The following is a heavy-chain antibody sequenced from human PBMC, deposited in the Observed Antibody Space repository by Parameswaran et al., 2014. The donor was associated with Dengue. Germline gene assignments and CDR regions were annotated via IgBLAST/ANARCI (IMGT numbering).Heavy chain of an antibody. D-gene: IGHD5-18*01. CDR2: IYYSGST. J-gene: IGHJ4*02. CDR1: GGSISSYY. Sequence: SETLSLTCTVSGGSISSYYWSWIRQPPGKGLEWIGYIYYSGSTNYNPSLKSRVTISVDTSKNQFSLKLSSVTAADTAVYYCARVQYGGYSFFDYWGQGTPVTVSS. CDR3: ARVQYGGYSFFDY. V-gene: IGHV4-59*01.